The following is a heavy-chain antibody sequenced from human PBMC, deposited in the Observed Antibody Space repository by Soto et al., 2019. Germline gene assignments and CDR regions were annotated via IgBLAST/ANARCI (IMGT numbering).Heavy chain of an antibody. Sequence: QVQLQESGPGLVKPSQTLSLTCSVSGGSISSGDYYWSWILQPPGTGLEWIGYIYYSGTTYYNPSLMSRITISLDTSKNHFSLNLTSVTAADTAVYYCARSRDGYRDDSWGQGTLVTVSS. V-gene: IGHV4-30-4*01. J-gene: IGHJ4*02. CDR2: IYYSGTT. CDR1: GGSISSGDYY. CDR3: ARSRDGYRDDS. D-gene: IGHD5-12*01.